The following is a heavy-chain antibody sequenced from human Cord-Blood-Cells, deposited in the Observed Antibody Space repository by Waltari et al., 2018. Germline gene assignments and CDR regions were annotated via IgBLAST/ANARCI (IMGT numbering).Heavy chain of an antibody. J-gene: IGHJ6*02. V-gene: IGHV1-69*06. D-gene: IGHD5-12*01. CDR2: FVPDVCTT. Sequence: QVQLVQSGAEVKKPGSSVQVSCKASGGTFSSYAISWVRQAPGQGLGWMGGFVPDVCTTNYEQKFQGRVTVTADKSTSTAYMELGSLRSEDTAVYYRARGRSGYDYYYYDGMDVWGHGTTVTVAS. CDR1: GGTFSSYA. CDR3: ARGRSGYDYYYYDGMDV.